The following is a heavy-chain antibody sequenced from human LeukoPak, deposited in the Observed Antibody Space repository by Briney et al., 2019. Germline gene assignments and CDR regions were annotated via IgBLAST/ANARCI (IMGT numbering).Heavy chain of an antibody. CDR2: IRYDGSNK. CDR3: AKDRDDYGDFYGMDV. D-gene: IGHD4-17*01. V-gene: IGHV3-30*02. CDR1: GFTFSSYG. Sequence: GGSLRLSCAASGFTFSSYGMHWVRQAQGKGLEWVAFIRYDGSNKYYADSVKGRFTISRDNSKNTLYLQMNSLRAEDTAVYYCAKDRDDYGDFYGMDVWGQGTTVTVSS. J-gene: IGHJ6*02.